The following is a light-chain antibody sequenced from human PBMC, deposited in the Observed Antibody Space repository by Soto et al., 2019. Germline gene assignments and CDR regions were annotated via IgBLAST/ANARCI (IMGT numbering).Light chain of an antibody. CDR2: AAS. CDR3: LLDYAYLWG. CDR1: QGIRSA. Sequence: AVEVTQYTSSLSASVGDRVTITCRTSQGIRSALGWYQQKPGKVPKLLIYAASTLQSGVPSRFSGSGSGRDFTLTISSLQPEDFATYYCLLDYAYLWGFGQGTKVAIK. V-gene: IGKV1-6*01. J-gene: IGKJ1*01.